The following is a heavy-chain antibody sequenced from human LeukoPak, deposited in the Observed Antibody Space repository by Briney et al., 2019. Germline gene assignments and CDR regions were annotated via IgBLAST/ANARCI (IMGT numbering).Heavy chain of an antibody. CDR1: GGSFSGYY. CDR3: ARGYSYGHNYFDY. CDR2: INHSGST. D-gene: IGHD5-18*01. Sequence: SETLSLTCAVYGGSFSGYYWSWIRQPPGKGLEWIGEINHSGSTNYNPSLKSRVTISVDTSKNQFSLKLSSVTAADTAVYYCARGYSYGHNYFDYWGQGALVTVSS. V-gene: IGHV4-34*01. J-gene: IGHJ4*02.